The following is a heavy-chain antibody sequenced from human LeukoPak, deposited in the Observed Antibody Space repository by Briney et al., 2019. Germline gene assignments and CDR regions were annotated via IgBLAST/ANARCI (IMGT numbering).Heavy chain of an antibody. D-gene: IGHD1-26*01. CDR3: ARGVGATCDAFDI. V-gene: IGHV3-7*04. Sequence: PGGSLRLSCAASGFTFSSYWMSWVRQAPGKGLEWVANIKQDGSEKYYVDSVKGRFTISRDNAKNSLYLQMNSLRAEDTAVYYCARGVGATCDAFDIWGQGTMVTVSS. CDR2: IKQDGSEK. J-gene: IGHJ3*02. CDR1: GFTFSSYW.